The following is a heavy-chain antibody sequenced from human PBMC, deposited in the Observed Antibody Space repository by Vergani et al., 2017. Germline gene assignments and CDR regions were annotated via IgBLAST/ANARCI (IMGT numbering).Heavy chain of an antibody. J-gene: IGHJ4*02. CDR2: IYYSGST. CDR3: ARGLAAAGTEFDY. Sequence: QVQLQESGPGLVKPSETLSLTCTVSGGSISSYYWSWIRQPPGKGLEWIGYIYYSGSTNYNPSLKSRVTISVDTSKNQFSLKLSSVTAADTAVYYCARGLAAAGTEFDYWGQGTLVTVSS. V-gene: IGHV4-59*01. CDR1: GGSISSYY. D-gene: IGHD6-13*01.